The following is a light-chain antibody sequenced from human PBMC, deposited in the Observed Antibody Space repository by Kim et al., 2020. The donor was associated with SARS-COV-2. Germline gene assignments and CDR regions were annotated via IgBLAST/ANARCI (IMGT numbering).Light chain of an antibody. CDR3: CSYAGSSSYV. Sequence: GQSNTISCTGTSSDGGPYNLVAWYQQFPGTAHKLIIYEVIERPSGVSNRFSGSKSGNAASLTISGLQAEDEADYYCCSYAGSSSYVFGGGTKVTVL. CDR1: SSDGGPYNL. J-gene: IGLJ1*01. V-gene: IGLV2-23*02. CDR2: EVI.